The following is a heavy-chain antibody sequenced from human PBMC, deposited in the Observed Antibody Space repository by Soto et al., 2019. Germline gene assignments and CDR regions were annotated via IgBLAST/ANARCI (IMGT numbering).Heavy chain of an antibody. J-gene: IGHJ4*02. V-gene: IGHV2-5*02. CDR2: IYWDDDK. Sequence: KESGPTLVRPAQTLTLTCGFSGFSLSSYGMGVAWIRQPPGKALEWLALIYWDDDKRYSPSLKDRLAISKDTSSNQVVLTITNMDPGDTATYFCAHAGDYDLLTFDHWGTGTLVTVSS. CDR3: AHAGDYDLLTFDH. D-gene: IGHD4-17*01. CDR1: GFSLSSYGMG.